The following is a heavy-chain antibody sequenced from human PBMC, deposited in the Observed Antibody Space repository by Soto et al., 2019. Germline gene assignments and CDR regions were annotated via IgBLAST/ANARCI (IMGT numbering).Heavy chain of an antibody. CDR3: AKEPYSSSSKALVD. J-gene: IGHJ4*02. D-gene: IGHD6-6*01. Sequence: GGSLRLSCAASGFTFDDYAMHWVRQAPGKGLEWVSGISWNSGSIGYADSVKGRFTISRDNAKNSLYLQMNSLRAEDTALYYCAKEPYSSSSKALVDWGQGTLVTVSS. V-gene: IGHV3-9*01. CDR2: ISWNSGSI. CDR1: GFTFDDYA.